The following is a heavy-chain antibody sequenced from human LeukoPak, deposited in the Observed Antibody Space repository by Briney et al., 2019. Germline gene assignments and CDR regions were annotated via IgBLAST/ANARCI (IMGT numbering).Heavy chain of an antibody. D-gene: IGHD3-22*01. J-gene: IGHJ3*02. CDR3: ARAYTTYYYDSSGYNHDAFDI. V-gene: IGHV5-51*01. Sequence: GESLKISCKGSGYSFTSYWIGWVRQMPGKGLEWMGIIYPGDSDPRYSPSFQGQVTISADKSISTAYLQWSSLKASDTAMYYCARAYTTYYYDSSGYNHDAFDIWGQGKMVTVSS. CDR2: IYPGDSDP. CDR1: GYSFTSYW.